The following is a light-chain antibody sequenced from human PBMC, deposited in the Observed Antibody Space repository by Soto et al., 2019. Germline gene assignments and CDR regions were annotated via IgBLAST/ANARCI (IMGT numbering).Light chain of an antibody. CDR2: AAS. Sequence: DIQMTQSPSSLSASVRDRVTITCRASQSITNYLNWYQQKPGKAPKLLIYAASSLQSGVSSRFSGSGSGTDFTLTISSLHSEDFATYYCQQSFSFPFTFGPGTKVEIK. J-gene: IGKJ3*01. V-gene: IGKV1-39*01. CDR1: QSITNY. CDR3: QQSFSFPFT.